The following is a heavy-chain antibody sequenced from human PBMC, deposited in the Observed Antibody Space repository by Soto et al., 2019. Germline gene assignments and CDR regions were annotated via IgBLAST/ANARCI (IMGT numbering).Heavy chain of an antibody. CDR1: GFSLTTRGVG. D-gene: IGHD4-17*01. J-gene: IGHJ5*02. CDR2: IYWDDDT. V-gene: IGHV2-5*02. CDR3: AHRTTTVTWWFDP. Sequence: QITLKESGPPLVKPTQTLTLTCTFSGFSLTTRGVGVGWIRQPPGKPLEWLALIYWDDDTRYSPSLKSRLAITKHTSKNPVVLTTSNIDPADTGTYFCAHRTTTVTWWFDPWGQGTLVTVSS.